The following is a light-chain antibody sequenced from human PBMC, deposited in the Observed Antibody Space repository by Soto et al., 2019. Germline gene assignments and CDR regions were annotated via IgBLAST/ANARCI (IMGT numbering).Light chain of an antibody. V-gene: IGKV3-15*01. CDR3: QQYNKWPLS. CDR1: QGIRGT. Sequence: EIVMTQSPDTLSVSPGERATLSCRPGQGIRGTLAWYQQKPGQAPRLLIYDASTGATGIPARFSASGSGTEFTLTISSLQSEDFAVYYCQQYNKWPLSFGGGTKVELK. J-gene: IGKJ4*01. CDR2: DAS.